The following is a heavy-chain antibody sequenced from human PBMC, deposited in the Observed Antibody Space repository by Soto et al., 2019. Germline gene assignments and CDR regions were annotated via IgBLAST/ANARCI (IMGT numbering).Heavy chain of an antibody. CDR2: SSGSGGST. CDR1: GFTFSSYA. V-gene: IGHV3-23*01. CDR3: AKLPGSYYYYYYMDV. J-gene: IGHJ6*03. D-gene: IGHD3-10*01. Sequence: EVQLLESGGGLVQPGGSLRLSCAASGFTFSSYAMSWVRQAPGKGLEWVSASSGSGGSTYYADSVKGRFTISRDNSKNTLYLQMNSLRAEDTAVYYCAKLPGSYYYYYYMDVWGKGTTVTVSS.